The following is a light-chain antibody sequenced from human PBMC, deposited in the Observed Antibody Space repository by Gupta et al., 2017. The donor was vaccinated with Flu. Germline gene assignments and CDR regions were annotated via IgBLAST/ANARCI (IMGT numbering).Light chain of an antibody. J-gene: IGLJ3*02. CDR2: DTN. CDR3: LLFYGDARPV. V-gene: IGLV7-46*01. CDR1: TGAVTSGHY. Sequence: QAVVTQESSLTVSPGGTVTLTCDSSTGAVTSGHYPFWFQQKPGQAPRTLIYDTNSKHSWTPARFSGSLLGGKAALTLSGAHPEDEAEYYCLLFYGDARPVIGGGTELTVL.